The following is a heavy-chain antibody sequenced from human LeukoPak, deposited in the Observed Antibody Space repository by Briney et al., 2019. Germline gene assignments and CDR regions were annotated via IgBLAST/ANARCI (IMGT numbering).Heavy chain of an antibody. CDR1: GGSFSGYY. V-gene: IGHV4-34*01. J-gene: IGHJ4*02. Sequence: SETLSLTCAVYGGSFSGYYWSWIRQPPGKGLEWIGEINHSGSTNYNPSLKSRVTISVDTSKNQFSLKLSSVTAADTAVYYCARLTDYMVDYWGQGTLVTVSS. CDR3: ARLTDYMVDY. CDR2: INHSGST. D-gene: IGHD4-11*01.